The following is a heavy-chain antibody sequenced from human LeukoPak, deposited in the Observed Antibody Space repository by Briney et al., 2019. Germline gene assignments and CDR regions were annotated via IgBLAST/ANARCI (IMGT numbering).Heavy chain of an antibody. CDR3: ARIVYYDSSGYGNAFDI. CDR2: IYASGST. D-gene: IGHD3-22*01. Sequence: SETLPLTCTVSGGSISSYFWTWIRQPPGKGLEWIGYIYASGSTNYNPSLKSRVTISVDTSKTQFSLKLSSVTAADTAVYYCARIVYYDSSGYGNAFDIWGQGTMVTVSS. V-gene: IGHV4-4*09. J-gene: IGHJ3*02. CDR1: GGSISSYF.